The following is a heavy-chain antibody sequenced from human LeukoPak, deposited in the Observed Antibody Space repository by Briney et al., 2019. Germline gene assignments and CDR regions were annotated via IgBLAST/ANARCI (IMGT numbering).Heavy chain of an antibody. Sequence: GGSLRLSCAASGFTFSSYWMSWVRQAPGKGLEWVANIKQDGSEKYYVDSVKGRFTISRDNAKNSLYLQMNSLRAEDTAVYYCARVEIGTTLDYYYYYYMDVWGKGTTVTVSS. CDR1: GFTFSSYW. CDR3: ARVEIGTTLDYYYYYYMDV. CDR2: IKQDGSEK. V-gene: IGHV3-7*04. J-gene: IGHJ6*03. D-gene: IGHD1-1*01.